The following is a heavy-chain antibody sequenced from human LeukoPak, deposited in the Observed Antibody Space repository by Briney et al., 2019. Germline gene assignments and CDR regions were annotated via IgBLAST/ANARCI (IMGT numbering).Heavy chain of an antibody. CDR1: GGSVSGYY. CDR2: INHRGST. V-gene: IGHV4-34*01. Sequence: PSETLSLTCAVSGGSVSGYYWYWIRQPPEKGLEWIGEINHRGSTNYNPSLKSRVTMSVDTSKNRVSMRLSSVTAADTAVYYCAREGGPYRPLDYSGQGTLVTVSS. CDR3: AREGGPYRPLDY. J-gene: IGHJ4*02.